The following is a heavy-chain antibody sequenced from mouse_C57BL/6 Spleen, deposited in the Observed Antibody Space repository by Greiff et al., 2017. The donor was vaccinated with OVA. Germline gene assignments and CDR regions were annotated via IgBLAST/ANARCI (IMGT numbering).Heavy chain of an antibody. V-gene: IGHV14-2*01. CDR2: IDPEDGET. CDR1: GFNITDYY. D-gene: IGHD2-3*01. Sequence: VQLQQSGAELVKPGASVKLSCTASGFNITDYYMHWVKQRTEQGLEWIGRIDPEDGETKYVPKFQGKATIQADTSSNTAYLQLSSLTSEDTAVSYSARPRDDHSAWFAYWGAGTLGTGSA. CDR3: ARPRDDHSAWFAY. J-gene: IGHJ3*01.